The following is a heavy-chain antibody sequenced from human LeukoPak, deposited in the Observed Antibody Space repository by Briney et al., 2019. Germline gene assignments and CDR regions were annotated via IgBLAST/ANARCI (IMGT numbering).Heavy chain of an antibody. CDR2: IYPDDFDT. V-gene: IGHV5-51*01. CDR1: GYTFATYW. D-gene: IGHD5-18*01. CDR3: ARWIQGGYYYGMDV. J-gene: IGHJ6*02. Sequence: GESLKISCKGSGYTFATYWIAWVRQKPGKGLEWMGIIYPDDFDTRYSPSLQGQVTISAVKSISTAYLQWSSLKASDTAMYYCARWIQGGYYYGMDVWGQGTTVTVSS.